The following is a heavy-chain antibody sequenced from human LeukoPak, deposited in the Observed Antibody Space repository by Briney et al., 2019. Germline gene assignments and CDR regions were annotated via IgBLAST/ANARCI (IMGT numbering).Heavy chain of an antibody. J-gene: IGHJ5*02. V-gene: IGHV1-8*01. CDR2: MNPNSGNT. CDR3: ARTKRTNWESWFDP. D-gene: IGHD2-2*01. Sequence: GASVKVSCKASGYTFTSYDINWVRQATGQGLEWMGWMNPNSGNTGYAQKFQGRATMTRDTSTSTVYMELSSLRSEDTAVYYCARTKRTNWESWFDPWGQGTLVTVSS. CDR1: GYTFTSYD.